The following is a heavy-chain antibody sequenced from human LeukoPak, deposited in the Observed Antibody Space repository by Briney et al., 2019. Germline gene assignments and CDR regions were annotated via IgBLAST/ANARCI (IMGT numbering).Heavy chain of an antibody. V-gene: IGHV4-61*02. CDR1: GGSISSGSYY. CDR2: IYTSGST. Sequence: PSETLSLTCTVSGGSISSGSYYWSWIRQPAGKGLEWIGLIYTSGSTNYNPSLKSRVTISVDTSKNQFSLKLSSVTAADTAVYYCARSVNYYDSSGYYSPYWYFDLWGRGTLVTVSS. CDR3: ARSVNYYDSSGYYSPYWYFDL. D-gene: IGHD3-22*01. J-gene: IGHJ2*01.